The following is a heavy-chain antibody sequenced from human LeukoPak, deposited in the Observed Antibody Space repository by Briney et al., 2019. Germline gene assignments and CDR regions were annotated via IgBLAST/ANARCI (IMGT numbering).Heavy chain of an antibody. J-gene: IGHJ6*03. CDR3: AKRGWDV. Sequence: GGSLRLSCSASGFTFSSYGIHWVRQAPGQGLEWVAHILHDGSNKNYADSVKGRFSIFRENSKNTVYLQMNNLRAEDTAVYYCAKRGWDVRGNGTTVIVSS. CDR2: ILHDGSNK. D-gene: IGHD3-10*01. CDR1: GFTFSSYG. V-gene: IGHV3-30*18.